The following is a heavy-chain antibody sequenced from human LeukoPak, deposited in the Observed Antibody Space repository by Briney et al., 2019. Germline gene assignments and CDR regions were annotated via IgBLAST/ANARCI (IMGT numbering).Heavy chain of an antibody. J-gene: IGHJ5*02. CDR1: GYTFTSYD. Sequence: ASVKVSCKASGYTFTSYDINWVRQATGQGLEWMGWMNPNSGNTGYAQKFQGRVTITRNTSISTAYMELSSLRSEDTAVYYCARSQQGSSWYKKRGWFDPWGQGTLVTVSS. CDR3: ARSQQGSSWYKKRGWFDP. V-gene: IGHV1-8*03. CDR2: MNPNSGNT. D-gene: IGHD6-13*01.